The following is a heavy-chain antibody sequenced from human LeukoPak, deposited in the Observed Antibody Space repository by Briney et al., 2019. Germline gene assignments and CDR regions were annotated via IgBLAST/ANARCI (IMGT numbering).Heavy chain of an antibody. J-gene: IGHJ3*02. V-gene: IGHV4-59*08. CDR3: ARGQQHVAFDI. CDR1: GGSISSYY. CDR2: IYYSGST. Sequence: SETLSLTCTVSGGSISSYYWSWIRQPPGKGLEWIGYIYYSGSTNYNPSLKSRVTISVDTSKNQFSLKLSSVTAADTAVYYCARGQQHVAFDIWGQGTMVTVSS. D-gene: IGHD6-13*01.